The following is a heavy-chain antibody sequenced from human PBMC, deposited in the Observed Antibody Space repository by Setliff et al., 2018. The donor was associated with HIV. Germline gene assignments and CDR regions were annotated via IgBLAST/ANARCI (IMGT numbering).Heavy chain of an antibody. CDR2: INHRGIT. D-gene: IGHD6-13*01. J-gene: IGHJ6*02. CDR3: ARVVWMAAAGTIDYYYYGMDI. CDR1: GVSFSGYY. V-gene: IGHV4-34*01. Sequence: SETLSLTCAVYGVSFSGYYWSWIRQPPGKGLEWIGEINHRGITNYSPSLKSRVTMSVDTSKNQFSLKLRSVTAADTAVYYCARVVWMAAAGTIDYYYYGMDIWGQGTMVTVSS.